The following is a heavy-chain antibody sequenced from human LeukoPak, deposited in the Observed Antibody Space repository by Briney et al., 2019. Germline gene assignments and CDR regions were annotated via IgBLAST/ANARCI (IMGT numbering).Heavy chain of an antibody. D-gene: IGHD6-13*01. V-gene: IGHV1-18*01. CDR1: GYTFTSNG. Sequence: ASVKSSCTASGYTFTSNGISWVRHAPGQGLEWMGWISAFNGDTNYAQKRQGRVTMTTDTSTSTAYMELRSLRSDDTAVYYCARDLIRSDSSSWQGDAWCYPWGQGTLVTVST. CDR2: ISAFNGDT. J-gene: IGHJ5*02. CDR3: ARDLIRSDSSSWQGDAWCYP.